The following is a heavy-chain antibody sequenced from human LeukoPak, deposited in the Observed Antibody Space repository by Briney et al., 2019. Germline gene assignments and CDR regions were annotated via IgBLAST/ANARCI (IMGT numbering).Heavy chain of an antibody. CDR2: ISGSGGTT. D-gene: IGHD3-22*01. CDR1: GFTFSSYA. J-gene: IGHJ4*02. Sequence: HPGGSLRLSCAASGFTFSSYAMSWVRQAPGKGLECVSGISGSGGTTYYADSVKGRFTISRDNSKNTLYVQMNSLRVEDTAVYYCAKSHYDSSGYYFFDYWGQGTLVTVSS. V-gene: IGHV3-23*01. CDR3: AKSHYDSSGYYFFDY.